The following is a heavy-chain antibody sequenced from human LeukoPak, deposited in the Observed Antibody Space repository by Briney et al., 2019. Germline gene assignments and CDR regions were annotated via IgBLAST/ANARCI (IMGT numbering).Heavy chain of an antibody. J-gene: IGHJ4*02. Sequence: SETLSLTCTVSGYSISSDYYWGWIRQPPGKGLEWIASVSHSGSTYYNPSLKSRVTISVDTSKNQFSLKVTSVTAADTAVYYCAGDWMREGYSYGTGYWGQGTLVTVSS. CDR3: AGDWMREGYSYGTGY. D-gene: IGHD5-18*01. CDR2: VSHSGST. V-gene: IGHV4-38-2*02. CDR1: GYSISSDYY.